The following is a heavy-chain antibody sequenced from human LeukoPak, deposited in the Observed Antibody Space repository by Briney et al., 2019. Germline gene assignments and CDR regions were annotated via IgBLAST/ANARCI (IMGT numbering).Heavy chain of an antibody. V-gene: IGHV3-11*04. CDR3: ARDHCSGGSCYYAY. CDR1: GFTFSDYY. CDR2: ISSGGSTI. J-gene: IGHJ4*02. D-gene: IGHD2-15*01. Sequence: GGSLRLSCAASGFTFSDYYMSWIRQVPGKGLEWVSYISSGGSTIYYADSVKGRFTISRDSSKNTLYLQMNSLRADDTAVYYCARDHCSGGSCYYAYWGQGTLVTVSS.